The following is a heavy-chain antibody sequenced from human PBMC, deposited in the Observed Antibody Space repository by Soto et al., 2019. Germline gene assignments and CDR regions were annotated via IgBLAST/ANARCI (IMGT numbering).Heavy chain of an antibody. Sequence: VGSLRLSCADSGFTFSSYAMSWVRQAPGKGLEWVSAISGSGGSTYYADSVKGRFTISRDNSKNTLYLQMNSLRAEDTAVYYCAKGYGDSTTTEASEDDDYWGQGTLVTVSS. CDR3: AKGYGDSTTTEASEDDDY. D-gene: IGHD4-17*01. V-gene: IGHV3-23*01. CDR1: GFTFSSYA. J-gene: IGHJ4*02. CDR2: ISGSGGST.